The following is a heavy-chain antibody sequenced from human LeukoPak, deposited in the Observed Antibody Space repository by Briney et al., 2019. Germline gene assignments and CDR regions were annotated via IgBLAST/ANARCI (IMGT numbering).Heavy chain of an antibody. J-gene: IGHJ4*02. CDR2: ISAYNGNT. Sequence: GASVKVSCKASGYTFTSYGISWVRQAPGQGLEWIGWISAYNGNTNYAQKLEGRVTMATDTSTSTAHMELRSLRSDDTAVYYCARDPHQRAAAGYRSPRADYWGQGPLVTVPS. V-gene: IGHV1-18*01. CDR3: ARDPHQRAAAGYRSPRADY. D-gene: IGHD6-13*01. CDR1: GYTFTSYG.